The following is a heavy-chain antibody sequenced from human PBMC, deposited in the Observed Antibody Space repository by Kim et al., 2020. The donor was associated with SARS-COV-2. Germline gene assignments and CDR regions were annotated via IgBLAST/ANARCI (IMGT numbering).Heavy chain of an antibody. Sequence: SETLSLTCTVSGGSISSSNYYWSWIRQPPGKGLEWIGYIYYTGRTFYNPSLKSRLAISIDTSKNQVSLNLRFVTAADTAVYYCAGHYCRTTSCSGNNWF. V-gene: IGHV4-30-4*01. CDR2: IYYTGRT. CDR3: AGHYCRTTSCSGNNWF. J-gene: IGHJ5*01. D-gene: IGHD2-2*01. CDR1: GGSISSSNYY.